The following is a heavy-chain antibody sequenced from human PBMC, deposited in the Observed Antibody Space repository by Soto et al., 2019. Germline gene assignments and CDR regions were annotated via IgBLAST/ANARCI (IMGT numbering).Heavy chain of an antibody. CDR1: GGSFNGYY. J-gene: IGHJ5*02. D-gene: IGHD3-3*01. CDR3: ATRITVFGLLIPPFDP. V-gene: IGHV4-34*02. CDR2: INHTGGT. Sequence: QVHLQQWGAGLLKPSETLSLTCAVYGGSFNGYYWNWIRQPPGKGLELIGEINHTGGTHYNPSLKSRVTMSVDTSKNQFSLRLSSVTAADTAIYYCATRITVFGLLIPPFDPWGQGTQVTVSS.